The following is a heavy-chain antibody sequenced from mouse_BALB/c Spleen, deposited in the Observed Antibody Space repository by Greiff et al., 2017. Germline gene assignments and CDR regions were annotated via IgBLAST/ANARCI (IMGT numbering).Heavy chain of an antibody. V-gene: IGHV1-9*01. J-gene: IGHJ2*01. D-gene: IGHD1-1*01. CDR1: GYTFSSYW. CDR2: ILPGSGST. Sequence: QVQLQQSGAELMKPGASVKISCKATGYTFSSYWIEWVKQRPGHGLEWIGEILPGSGSTNYNEKFKGKATFTADTSSNTAYMQLSSLTSEDSAVYYCARRYYYGSSPFDYWGQGTTLTVSS. CDR3: ARRYYYGSSPFDY.